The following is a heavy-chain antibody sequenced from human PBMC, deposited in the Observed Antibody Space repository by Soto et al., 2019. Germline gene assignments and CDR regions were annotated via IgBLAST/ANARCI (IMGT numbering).Heavy chain of an antibody. D-gene: IGHD2-2*01. CDR3: ANLGYCSSTSCYPSFDP. V-gene: IGHV1-18*01. J-gene: IGHJ5*02. Sequence: QVQLVQSGAEVKKPGASVKVSCKASGYTFTSYGISWVRQAPGQGLEWMGWISAYNGNTNYAQKLQGRVTMTTDTSTSTAYMELRSLRSDDTVVYYCANLGYCSSTSCYPSFDPWGQGTLVTVSS. CDR2: ISAYNGNT. CDR1: GYTFTSYG.